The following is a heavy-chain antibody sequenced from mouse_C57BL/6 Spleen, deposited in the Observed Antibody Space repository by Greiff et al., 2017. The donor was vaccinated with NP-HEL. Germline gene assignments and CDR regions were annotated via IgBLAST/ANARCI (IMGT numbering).Heavy chain of an antibody. CDR2: INYDGSST. Sequence: EVKLMESEGGLVQPGSSMKLSCTASGFTFSDYYMAWVRQVPEKGLEWVANINYDGSSTYYLDSLKSRFIISRDNAKNILYLQMSSLKSEDTATYYCARVGDYGTLYFDYWGQGTTLTVSS. CDR1: GFTFSDYY. D-gene: IGHD1-1*01. J-gene: IGHJ2*01. CDR3: ARVGDYGTLYFDY. V-gene: IGHV5-16*01.